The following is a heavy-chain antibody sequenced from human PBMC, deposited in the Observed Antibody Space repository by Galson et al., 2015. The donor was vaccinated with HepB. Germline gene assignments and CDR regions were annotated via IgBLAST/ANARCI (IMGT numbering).Heavy chain of an antibody. CDR2: IYYSGGT. J-gene: IGHJ4*02. Sequence: VSGGSVSSGSHYWSWIRQSPGKGLEWIGYIYYSGGTNYNPSLKSRVTISIDTSKNQFSLRLTSVTAGDTAVYYCARERTDTSIISFPDSWGQGTLVTVSS. V-gene: IGHV4-61*01. CDR3: ARERTDTSIISFPDS. D-gene: IGHD5-18*01. CDR1: GGSVSSGSHY.